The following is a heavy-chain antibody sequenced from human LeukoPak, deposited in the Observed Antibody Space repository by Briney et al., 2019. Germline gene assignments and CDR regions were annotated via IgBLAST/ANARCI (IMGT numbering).Heavy chain of an antibody. CDR2: IYNSGST. J-gene: IGHJ4*02. Sequence: SETLSLTCTVSGGSISSYYWNWLRQSPGKGLEWIGYIYNSGSTNYNPSLKSRVTISVDTSKNQFSLKLSSVTAADTAVYYCARAGYSNRWDGVDYWGQGTLVTVSS. CDR1: GGSISSYY. V-gene: IGHV4-59*12. CDR3: ARAGYSNRWDGVDY. D-gene: IGHD2/OR15-2a*01.